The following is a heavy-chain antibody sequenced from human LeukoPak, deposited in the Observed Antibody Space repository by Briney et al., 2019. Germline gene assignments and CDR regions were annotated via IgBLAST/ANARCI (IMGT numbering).Heavy chain of an antibody. D-gene: IGHD5-24*01. CDR1: GGSISSYY. V-gene: IGHV3-53*01. J-gene: IGHJ4*02. Sequence: ETLSLTCTVSGGSISSYYWSWIRQPPGKGLEWVSVFYSAGSTYYVDSVKGRFTISRDNSKNTLYLQMNSLRAEDTAVYYCAKSGYNRFDYWGQGTLVTVSS. CDR3: AKSGYNRFDY. CDR2: FYSAGST.